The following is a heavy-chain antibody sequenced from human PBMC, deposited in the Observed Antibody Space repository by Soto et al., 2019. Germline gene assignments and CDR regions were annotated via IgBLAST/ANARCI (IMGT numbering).Heavy chain of an antibody. Sequence: GGSLRLSCAASGFTFSNAWMNWVRQAPGKGLEWVGRIKSKTDGGTTDYAAPVKGRFTISRDDSKNTLYLQMNSLKTEDTAVYYCTTERSITMIVVVNYWGQGTLVTVSS. CDR2: IKSKTDGGTT. CDR1: GFTFSNAW. J-gene: IGHJ4*02. V-gene: IGHV3-15*07. CDR3: TTERSITMIVVVNY. D-gene: IGHD3-22*01.